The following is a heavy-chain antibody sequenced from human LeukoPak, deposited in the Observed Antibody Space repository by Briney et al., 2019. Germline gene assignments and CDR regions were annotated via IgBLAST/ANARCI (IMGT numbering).Heavy chain of an antibody. D-gene: IGHD1-26*01. V-gene: IGHV3-30*03. CDR1: GFTFSSYG. CDR3: ARSLVVGATYPYH. Sequence: QAGGSLRLSCAASGFTFSSYGMHWVRQAPGKGLEWVAVISYDGSNKYYADSVKGRFTISRDNSKNTLYLQLNSLRAEDTAVYYCARSLVVGATYPYHWGQGTLVTVSS. CDR2: ISYDGSNK. J-gene: IGHJ5*02.